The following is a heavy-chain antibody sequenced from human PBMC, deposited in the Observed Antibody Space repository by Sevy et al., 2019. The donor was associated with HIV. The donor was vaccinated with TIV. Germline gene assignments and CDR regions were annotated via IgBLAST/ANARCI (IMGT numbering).Heavy chain of an antibody. CDR1: GGSFSGYY. Sequence: SETLSLTCAVYGGSFSGYYWSWIRQPPGKGLEWIGEINHSGSTNYNPSLKSRVTISVDTSKNQFSLKLSSVTAADTAVYYCARGSSSGHGYWGQGTLVTVSS. CDR2: INHSGST. V-gene: IGHV4-34*01. J-gene: IGHJ4*02. CDR3: ARGSSSGHGY. D-gene: IGHD6-6*01.